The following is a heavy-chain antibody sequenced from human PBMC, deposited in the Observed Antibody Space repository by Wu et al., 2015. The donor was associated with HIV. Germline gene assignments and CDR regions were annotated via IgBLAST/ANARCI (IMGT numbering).Heavy chain of an antibody. CDR1: GGTFSSFV. V-gene: IGHV1-69*05. D-gene: IGHD6-13*01. CDR3: ARVGASSSWSGYYFDY. CDR2: IIPIFGTV. Sequence: QVQLVQSGAEVKKPGSSVKVSCKASGGTFSSFVINWVRQAPGQGLEWMGGIIPIFGTVKYAQNFQGRVTIITDESTSTAYMELSGLICEDTAVYYCARVGASSSWSGYYFDYWGQGTLVTVSS. J-gene: IGHJ4*02.